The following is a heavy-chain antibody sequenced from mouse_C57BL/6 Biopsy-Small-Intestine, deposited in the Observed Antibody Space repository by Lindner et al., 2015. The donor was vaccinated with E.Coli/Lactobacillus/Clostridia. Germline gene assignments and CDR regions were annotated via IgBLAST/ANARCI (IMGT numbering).Heavy chain of an antibody. Sequence: VQLQESGPGMVKPSQSLSLTCTVTGYSITSGYGWHWIRHFPGNKLEWMGYISYSGSTNYNPSLKSRISITHDTSKNHFFLKLNSVTTEDTATYYCARGASWFAYWGQGTLVTVSA. CDR3: ARGASWFAY. V-gene: IGHV3-1*01. CDR1: GYSITSGYG. CDR2: ISYSGST. J-gene: IGHJ3*01.